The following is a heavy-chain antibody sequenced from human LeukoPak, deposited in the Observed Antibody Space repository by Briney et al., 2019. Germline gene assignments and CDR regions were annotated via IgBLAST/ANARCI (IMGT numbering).Heavy chain of an antibody. CDR2: MNPNSGKT. CDR1: VYTFTSYD. CDR3: AIGVLAQYQLLRPSWGY. D-gene: IGHD2-2*01. J-gene: IGHJ4*02. Sequence: ASVQVSCKASVYTFTSYDIHWVRQATGQGLEWMGWMNPNSGKTGYAQKFQGRVTMTRNTSISTAYMELSRLRSEDTAVYYCAIGVLAQYQLLRPSWGYWGQGNLVAVSS. V-gene: IGHV1-8*01.